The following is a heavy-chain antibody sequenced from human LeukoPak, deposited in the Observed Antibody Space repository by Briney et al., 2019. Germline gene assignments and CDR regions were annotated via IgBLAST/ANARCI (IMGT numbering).Heavy chain of an antibody. CDR1: GLTFSSYG. Sequence: GGSLRLSCAASGLTFSSYGMHWVRQAPGKGLEWVAVVWFDGSFKYYADSVKGRFTISRDNSINTLYLQMNSLRAEDTAVYYCASAAGPFDNWGQGTLVTVSS. CDR2: VWFDGSFK. CDR3: ASAAGPFDN. J-gene: IGHJ4*02. V-gene: IGHV3-33*01. D-gene: IGHD6-13*01.